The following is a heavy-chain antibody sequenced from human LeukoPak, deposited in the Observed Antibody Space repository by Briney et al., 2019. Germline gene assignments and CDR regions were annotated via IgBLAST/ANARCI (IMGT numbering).Heavy chain of an antibody. CDR1: GGSISNYY. D-gene: IGHD3-10*01. J-gene: IGHJ4*02. V-gene: IGHV4-39*01. CDR2: IYYSGST. CDR3: ASGYYGSGSKRGFDY. Sequence: KSSETLSLTCTVSGGSISNYYWSWIRQPPGKGLEWIGSIYYSGSTYYNPSLKSRVTISVDTSKNQFSLKLSSVTAADTAVYYCASGYYGSGSKRGFDYWGQGTLVTVSS.